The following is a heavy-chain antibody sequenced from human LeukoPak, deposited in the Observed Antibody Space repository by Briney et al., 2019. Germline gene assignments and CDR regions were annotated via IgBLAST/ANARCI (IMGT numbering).Heavy chain of an antibody. V-gene: IGHV5-51*01. J-gene: IGHJ4*02. D-gene: IGHD3-3*01. CDR1: GYSFTSYW. CDR3: ASGETRDFWSGFNDY. Sequence: GESLKISCKGSGYSFTSYWIGWVRQMPGKGLEWMGIIYPGDSDTRYSPSFQGQVTISADKSISTAYLQWSSLKASDTAMYYCASGETRDFWSGFNDYWGQGTLVTVSS. CDR2: IYPGDSDT.